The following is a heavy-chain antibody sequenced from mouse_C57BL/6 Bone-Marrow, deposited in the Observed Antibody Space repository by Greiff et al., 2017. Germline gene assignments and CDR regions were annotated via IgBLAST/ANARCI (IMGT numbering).Heavy chain of an antibody. CDR3: ARWGWGVYFDY. Sequence: QVQLQHPGAELVKPGASVKLSCKASGYTFTSYWMQWVKQRPGQGLEWIGEIDPSDSYTNYNQKFKGKATLTVDTSSSTAYMQLSSLTSEDSAVYYCARWGWGVYFDYWGQGTTLTVSS. V-gene: IGHV1-50*01. J-gene: IGHJ2*01. CDR2: IDPSDSYT. CDR1: GYTFTSYW. D-gene: IGHD3-3*01.